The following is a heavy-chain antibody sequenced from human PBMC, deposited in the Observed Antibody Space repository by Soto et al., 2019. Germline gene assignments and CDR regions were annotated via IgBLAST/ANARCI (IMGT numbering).Heavy chain of an antibody. CDR2: IWYDGSKK. CDR3: ARDASYYSLWSGYYPSRNGMDV. CDR1: GFTFSSFG. Sequence: ESGGGVVQPGRSLRLSCAASGFTFSSFGMHWVRQAPGKGLEWVSLIWYDGSKKSYGDSVKGRFTISRDNSRNTVYLQMNSLRADDTAVYYCARDASYYSLWSGYYPSRNGMDVWGQGTTVTVLL. J-gene: IGHJ6*02. V-gene: IGHV3-33*01. D-gene: IGHD3-3*01.